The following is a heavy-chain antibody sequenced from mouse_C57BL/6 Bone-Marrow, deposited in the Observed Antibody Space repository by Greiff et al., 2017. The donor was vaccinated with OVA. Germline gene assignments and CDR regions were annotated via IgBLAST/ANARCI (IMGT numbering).Heavy chain of an antibody. CDR2: IDPENGDT. CDR3: TTWGTTAPFAY. D-gene: IGHD1-2*01. CDR1: GFNIKDDY. Sequence: LVESGAELVRPGASVKLSCTASGFNIKDDYMHWVKQRPEQGLEWIGWIDPENGDTEYASKFQGKATITADTSSNTAYLQLSSLTSEDTAVYYCTTWGTTAPFAYWGQGTLVTVSA. J-gene: IGHJ3*01. V-gene: IGHV14-4*01.